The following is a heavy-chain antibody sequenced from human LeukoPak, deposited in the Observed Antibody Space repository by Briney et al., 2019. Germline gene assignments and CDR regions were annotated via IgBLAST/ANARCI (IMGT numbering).Heavy chain of an antibody. V-gene: IGHV3-73*01. D-gene: IGHD3-10*01. J-gene: IGHJ4*02. CDR1: GFPFSGST. Sequence: GGSLRLSCTASGFPFSGSTIQWVRQASGKGLEWLGHIRSKTNDYATHYAASVEGRFTISRDDSNNMASLQMSSLKTEDTAVYYCTRYLSSSGRIGYWGQGTLVTVSS. CDR3: TRYLSSSGRIGY. CDR2: IRSKTNDYAT.